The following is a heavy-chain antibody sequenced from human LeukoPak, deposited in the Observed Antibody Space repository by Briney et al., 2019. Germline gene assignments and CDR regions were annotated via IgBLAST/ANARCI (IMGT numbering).Heavy chain of an antibody. Sequence: GGSLRLSCAASGFTFSDNYMSWIRQAPGKGLEWVSYISSSGNATYNADSVKGRFSITRDNAKNSLYLQMNSLRAEDTAVYYCARDGGSAWFLDYWGQGTLVTVSS. CDR3: ARDGGSAWFLDY. V-gene: IGHV3-11*04. J-gene: IGHJ4*02. D-gene: IGHD6-19*01. CDR1: GFTFSDNY. CDR2: ISSSGNAT.